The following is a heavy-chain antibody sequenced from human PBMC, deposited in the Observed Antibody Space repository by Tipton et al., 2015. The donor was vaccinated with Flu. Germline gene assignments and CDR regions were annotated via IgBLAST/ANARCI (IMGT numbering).Heavy chain of an antibody. V-gene: IGHV5-51*01. CDR3: VRHPAYKAAGGG. CDR1: GYSFTNSW. J-gene: IGHJ4*02. CDR2: IYPSDSDT. D-gene: IGHD3-16*01. Sequence: VQLVQSGAEVKKPGESLKISCKDSGYSFTNSWIGWVRQMPGKGLEWMGIIYPSDSDTRYSPSFQGQVTISADKSINTAYLQWSSLRASDTAMYYCVRHPAYKAAGGGWGQGTLGTVSS.